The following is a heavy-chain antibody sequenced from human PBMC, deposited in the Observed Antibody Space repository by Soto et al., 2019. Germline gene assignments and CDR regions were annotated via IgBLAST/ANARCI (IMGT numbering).Heavy chain of an antibody. D-gene: IGHD3-10*01. Sequence: SGVSPRRGSYSWGWIRQPPGEGLEWIGYIYYSGSTNYNPSLKSRVTISVDTSKNQFSLKLSSVTAADTAVYYCARVWGGGFDFWGQGTMVT. CDR2: IYYSGST. CDR3: ARVWGGGFDF. V-gene: IGHV4-61*01. J-gene: IGHJ3*01. CDR1: GVSPRRGSYS.